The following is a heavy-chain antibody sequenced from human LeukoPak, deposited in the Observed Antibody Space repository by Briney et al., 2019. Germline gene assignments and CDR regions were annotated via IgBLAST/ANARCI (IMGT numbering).Heavy chain of an antibody. J-gene: IGHJ4*02. D-gene: IGHD3-22*01. CDR1: GGSISSGGYY. V-gene: IGHV4-34*01. CDR2: INHSGST. Sequence: SETLSLTCAVSGGSISSGGYYWSWIRQPPGKGLEWIGEINHSGSTNYNPSLKSRVTISVDTSKNQFSLKLSSVTAADTAVYYCAGSITMTHWGQGTLVTVSS. CDR3: AGSITMTH.